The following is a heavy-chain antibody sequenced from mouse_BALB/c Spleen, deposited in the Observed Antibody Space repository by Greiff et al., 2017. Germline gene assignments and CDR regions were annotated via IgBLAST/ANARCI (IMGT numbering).Heavy chain of an antibody. V-gene: IGHV14-3*02. CDR1: GFNIKDTY. J-gene: IGHJ4*01. D-gene: IGHD1-1*02. Sequence: EVQLQQSGAELVKPGASVKLSCTASGFNIKDTYMHWVKQRPEQGLEWIGRIDPANGNTKYDPKFQGKATITADTSSNTAYLQLSSLTSEDTAVYYCARSALWSNYYAMDYWGQGTSVTVSS. CDR2: IDPANGNT. CDR3: ARSALWSNYYAMDY.